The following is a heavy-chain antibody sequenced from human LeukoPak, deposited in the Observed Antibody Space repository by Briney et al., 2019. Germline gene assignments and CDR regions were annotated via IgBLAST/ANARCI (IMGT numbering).Heavy chain of an antibody. D-gene: IGHD6-13*01. CDR1: GYTFTTYS. Sequence: GASVKVSCKASGYTFTTYSMNWVRQAPGQGLEWMGWINTNTGNPTYAQGFTGRFVFSLDTSVSTAYLQISSLKAEDTAVYYCARSFPYSSSWYFGVYAFDIWGQGTMVTVSS. CDR3: ARSFPYSSSWYFGVYAFDI. CDR2: INTNTGNP. V-gene: IGHV7-4-1*02. J-gene: IGHJ3*02.